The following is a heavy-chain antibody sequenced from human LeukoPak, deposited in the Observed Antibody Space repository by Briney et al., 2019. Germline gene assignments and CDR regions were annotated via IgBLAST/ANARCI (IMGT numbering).Heavy chain of an antibody. CDR1: GFTFSSYA. CDR3: AKNPLWLGELRFDN. J-gene: IGHJ4*02. V-gene: IGHV3-23*01. D-gene: IGHD3-10*01. CDR2: ISGSGGST. Sequence: QPGGSLRLSCAASGFTFSSYAMSWVRQAPGKGLEWVSAISGSGGSTYYADSVKGRFTISRDNSKNTLYLQMNSLRAEDTAVYYFAKNPLWLGELRFDNWGQGTLVTVSS.